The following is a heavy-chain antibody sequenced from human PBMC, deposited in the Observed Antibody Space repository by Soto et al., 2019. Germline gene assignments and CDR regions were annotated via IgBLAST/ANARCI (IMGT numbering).Heavy chain of an antibody. CDR1: TDSSSFTNSC. D-gene: IGHD3-10*01. CDR2: SSYNGGT. V-gene: IGHV4-39*01. CDR3: ARHRIEVVWRGSDF. Sequence: SETLSLTCTVSTDSSSFTNSCWGWIRQPPGKGLQWIGSSSYNGGTFYNPSLKGRVVISFDTSKKQSSLQVTSVTAADTAVYFCARHRIEVVWRGSDFWGKGSAVTVSS. J-gene: IGHJ4*02.